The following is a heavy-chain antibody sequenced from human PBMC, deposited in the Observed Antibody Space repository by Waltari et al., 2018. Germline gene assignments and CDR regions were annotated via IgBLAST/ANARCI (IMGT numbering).Heavy chain of an antibody. J-gene: IGHJ4*02. CDR1: GFAFNSYA. CDR2: ISFDGYNQ. Sequence: QVQLVESGGGVVQPGRSLRLPCAASGFAFNSYAIPWGSQAPGEGREWVAVISFDGYNQNYADSVRGRFTISKDSSRRTVYLQMNSLRPDDTAVYYCARVGYCSSTGCYTSGAFDYWGQGTPVIVSS. CDR3: ARVGYCSSTGCYTSGAFDY. V-gene: IGHV3-30-3*01. D-gene: IGHD2-2*02.